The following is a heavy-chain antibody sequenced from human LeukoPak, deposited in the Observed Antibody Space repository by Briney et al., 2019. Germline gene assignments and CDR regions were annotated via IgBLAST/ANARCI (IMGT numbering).Heavy chain of an antibody. D-gene: IGHD1-26*01. Sequence: ETLSLTCTVSGGSISSYYWSWIRQPPGKGLEWIGQIYYGGSTNYNPSLKSRVTISVDTSKDQFSLNLSSVTAADTAVYYCAGGSYHTYDYWGQGTLVTVSS. CDR3: AGGSYHTYDY. J-gene: IGHJ4*02. CDR2: IYYGGST. CDR1: GGSISSYY. V-gene: IGHV4-59*01.